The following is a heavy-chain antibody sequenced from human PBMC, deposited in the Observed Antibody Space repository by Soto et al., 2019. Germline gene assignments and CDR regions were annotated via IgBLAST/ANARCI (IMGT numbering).Heavy chain of an antibody. CDR3: ARADCTNGVCYIHY. CDR1: GGSISSGGYY. CDR2: IYYSGST. Sequence: QVQLQESGPGLVKPSQTLSLTCTVSGGSISSGGYYWSWIRQHPGKALEWIGYIYYSGSTYYNPSLKSRVTRSVDTSKNQFSLKLSSVTAADTAVYYCARADCTNGVCYIHYWGQGTLVTVSS. V-gene: IGHV4-31*03. J-gene: IGHJ4*02. D-gene: IGHD2-8*01.